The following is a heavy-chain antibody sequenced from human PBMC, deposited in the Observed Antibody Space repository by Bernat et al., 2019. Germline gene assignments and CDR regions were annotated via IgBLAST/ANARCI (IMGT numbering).Heavy chain of an antibody. D-gene: IGHD4-17*01. J-gene: IGHJ1*01. Sequence: EVQLLESGGGLVQPGGSLRLSCAASGFTFSSYAMSWVRQAPGKGLEWVSAISGSGGSTYFADSVKGRFTISRDNSKNTLYLQMNSLRAEDTAVYYCAKAPHGDYDPEYFQHWGQGTLVTVSS. CDR3: AKAPHGDYDPEYFQH. V-gene: IGHV3-23*01. CDR1: GFTFSSYA. CDR2: ISGSGGST.